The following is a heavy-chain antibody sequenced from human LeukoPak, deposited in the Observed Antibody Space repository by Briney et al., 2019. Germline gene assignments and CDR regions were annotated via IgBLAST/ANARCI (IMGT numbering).Heavy chain of an antibody. CDR1: GFTFSSYG. CDR2: KWYDGSNK. J-gene: IGHJ6*02. Sequence: PGGSLRLSCAVSGFTFSSYGMHWVRDAPGKGLEWLVGKWYDGSNKYYALSVKGQFTISRDNYKNTLYLQMNSLRAEDTAVYYCAREEIVVVVAATAYYYGMDVWGQGTTVTVSS. D-gene: IGHD2-15*01. CDR3: AREEIVVVVAATAYYYGMDV. V-gene: IGHV3-33*01.